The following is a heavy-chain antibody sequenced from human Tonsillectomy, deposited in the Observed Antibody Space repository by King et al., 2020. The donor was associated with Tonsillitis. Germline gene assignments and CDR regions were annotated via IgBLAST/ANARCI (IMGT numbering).Heavy chain of an antibody. CDR2: IRYDGSNI. CDR1: GFTFSSYG. V-gene: IGHV3-30*02. J-gene: IGHJ4*02. CDR3: AKDGGAEDYVFDY. Sequence: VQLVESGGGVVQPGGSLRLSCSASGFTFSSYGMHWVRQAPGKGLEWVAFIRYDGSNIYYADSVKGRFTISRDNSKNTLYLQMNSLRAEDTAVYYCAKDGGAEDYVFDYWGQGTLVTVSS. D-gene: IGHD4-17*01.